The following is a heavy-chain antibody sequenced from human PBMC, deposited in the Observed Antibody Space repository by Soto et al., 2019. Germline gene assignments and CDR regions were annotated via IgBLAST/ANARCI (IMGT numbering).Heavy chain of an antibody. CDR3: ARYSVAGTRYVYWYFDL. CDR2: IIPTFGTA. D-gene: IGHD6-19*01. CDR1: GGTFSSYA. V-gene: IGHV1-69*06. J-gene: IGHJ2*01. Sequence: QVQLVQSGAEVKKPGSSVKVSCKASGGTFSSYAISWVRQAPGQGLEWMGGIIPTFGTANYAQKFQGRVTITADKSTSKAYMELSSLRSEDTAVYYCARYSVAGTRYVYWYFDLWGRGTLVTVSS.